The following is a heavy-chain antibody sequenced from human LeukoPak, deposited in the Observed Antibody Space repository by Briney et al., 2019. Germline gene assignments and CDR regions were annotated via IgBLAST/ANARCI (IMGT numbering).Heavy chain of an antibody. D-gene: IGHD2-21*02. CDR2: INAAGDGT. CDR3: ARDRDFPRDCFDS. V-gene: IGHV3-23*01. CDR1: GFTFSSHA. Sequence: PGGSLRLSCAASGFTFSSHAMSWVRQPPGKGLEWVAAINAAGDGTWYPDSVKGRFTISRDRSKNTVYLQMNSLRVEDTALYYCARDRDFPRDCFDSWGQGTLVTVSS. J-gene: IGHJ4*02.